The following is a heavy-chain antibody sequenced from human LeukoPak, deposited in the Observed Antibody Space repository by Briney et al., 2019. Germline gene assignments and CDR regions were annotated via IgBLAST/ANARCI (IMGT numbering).Heavy chain of an antibody. D-gene: IGHD5-12*01. J-gene: IGHJ6*02. CDR1: GGTFSSYA. Sequence: LVKVSCKASGGTFSSYAISWVRQVPGQGLEWMGGIIPIFGTANYAQKFQGRVTITADESTSTAYMELSSLRSEDTAVYYCARMIGYDLAVYYYYGMDVWGQGTTVTVSS. CDR3: ARMIGYDLAVYYYYGMDV. CDR2: IIPIFGTA. V-gene: IGHV1-69*13.